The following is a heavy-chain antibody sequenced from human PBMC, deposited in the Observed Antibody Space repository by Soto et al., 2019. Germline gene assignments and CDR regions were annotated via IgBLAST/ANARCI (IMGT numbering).Heavy chain of an antibody. J-gene: IGHJ6*04. Sequence: PGGSLRLSCAASGFTFSSYWMSWVRQAPGKGLEWVANIKEDGSEKYYVDSVKGRFTISRDNAKNSLYLQMNSLRAEDTAVYYCARGGMYQNSYYYGMDVWGKGTTVTVSS. V-gene: IGHV3-7*04. D-gene: IGHD2-2*01. CDR2: IKEDGSEK. CDR1: GFTFSSYW. CDR3: ARGGMYQNSYYYGMDV.